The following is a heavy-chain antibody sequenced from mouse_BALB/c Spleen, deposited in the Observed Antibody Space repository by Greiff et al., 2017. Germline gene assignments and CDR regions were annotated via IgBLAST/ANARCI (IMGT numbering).Heavy chain of an antibody. Sequence: QVQLQQSGAELMKPGASVKISCKATGYTFSSYWIEWVKQRPGHGLEWIGEILPGSGSTNYNEKFKGKATFTADTSSNTAYMQPSSLTSEDSAVYYCARKRYDYAMDYWGQGTSVTVSS. CDR1: GYTFSSYW. CDR2: ILPGSGST. J-gene: IGHJ4*01. CDR3: ARKRYDYAMDY. V-gene: IGHV1-9*01. D-gene: IGHD2-12*01.